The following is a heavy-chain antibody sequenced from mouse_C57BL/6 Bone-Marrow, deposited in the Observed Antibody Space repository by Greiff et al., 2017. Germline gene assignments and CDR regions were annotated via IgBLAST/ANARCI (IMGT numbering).Heavy chain of an antibody. V-gene: IGHV5-17*01. CDR2: ISSGSSTI. CDR1: GFTFSDYG. D-gene: IGHD1-1*01. J-gene: IGHJ4*01. CDR3: ARDYYGHYYAMDY. Sequence: DVKLVESGGGLVKPGGSLKLSCAASGFTFSDYGMHWVRQAPEKGLEWVAYISSGSSTIYYADTVKGRFTISRDNAKNTLVLQMTSLRSEDTAMYYCARDYYGHYYAMDYWGQGTSVTVSS.